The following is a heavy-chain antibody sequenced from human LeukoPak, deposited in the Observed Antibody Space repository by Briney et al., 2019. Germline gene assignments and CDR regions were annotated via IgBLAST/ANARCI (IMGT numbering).Heavy chain of an antibody. CDR1: GGSFSSDDSY. V-gene: IGHV4-61*02. D-gene: IGHD3-22*01. Sequence: SSESLSLTCTVSGGSFSSDDSYWNWIRQPAGEGLEWIGRIYADGSSTYNPSLKSRVTISVDSTKNQFSLRLSSMTAADTAVYYCATGYYYHRWGQGTLVTVSS. J-gene: IGHJ4*02. CDR2: IYADGSS. CDR3: ATGYYYHR.